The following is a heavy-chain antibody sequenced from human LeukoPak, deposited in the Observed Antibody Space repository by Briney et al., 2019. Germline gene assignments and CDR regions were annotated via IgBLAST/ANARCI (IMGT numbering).Heavy chain of an antibody. D-gene: IGHD6-19*01. CDR2: ISWNSGSI. CDR3: AKDISGSSGWSRFDY. Sequence: GGSLRLSCAASGFTFDDYAMHWVRQAPGKGLEWVPGISWNSGSIGYADSVKGRFTISRDNAKNSLYLQMNSLRAEDTALYYCAKDISGSSGWSRFDYWGQGTLVTVSS. J-gene: IGHJ4*02. CDR1: GFTFDDYA. V-gene: IGHV3-9*01.